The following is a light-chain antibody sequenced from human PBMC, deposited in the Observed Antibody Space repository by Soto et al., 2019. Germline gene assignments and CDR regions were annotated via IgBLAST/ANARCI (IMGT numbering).Light chain of an antibody. CDR1: NTDIGAYKY. CDR2: EVN. J-gene: IGLJ2*01. V-gene: IGLV2-8*01. CDR3: SSYAASNKLV. Sequence: QSVLTQPPSASGSPGQSVTISCTGTNTDIGAYKYVSWYRQYPGEAPQLIIFEVNSRPSGVPDRFSGSKSDTTASLTISGLQTADEATYFCSSYAASNKLVFGGGTQLTVL.